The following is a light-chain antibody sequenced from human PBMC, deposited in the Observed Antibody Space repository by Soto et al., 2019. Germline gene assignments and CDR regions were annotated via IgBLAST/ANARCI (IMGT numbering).Light chain of an antibody. CDR1: QSVRKNY. V-gene: IGKV3-20*01. CDR2: GAS. J-gene: IGKJ4*01. CDR3: QQYGRLPLT. Sequence: EIVLTQSPGTLSLSPGERATLPCRASQSVRKNYLAWYQQKPGQAPRLLINGASSRAAGIPDRFSGSGSGKDFTLTISRLEPEDFAVYYCQQYGRLPLTFGGGLKVEIK.